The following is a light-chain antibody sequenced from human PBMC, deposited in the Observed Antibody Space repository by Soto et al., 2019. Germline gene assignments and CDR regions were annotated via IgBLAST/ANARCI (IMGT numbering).Light chain of an antibody. CDR3: SSYTSSTNYV. V-gene: IGLV2-14*01. Sequence: QSALTQPASVSGSPGQSITISCTGTSSDVGTYNYVSWYQQHPGKAPKLMIYEVSNRPSGVSNRFSGSKSGNMASLTISGLQAEDEADYYCSSYTSSTNYVFGAGTKVTVL. CDR1: SSDVGTYNY. CDR2: EVS. J-gene: IGLJ1*01.